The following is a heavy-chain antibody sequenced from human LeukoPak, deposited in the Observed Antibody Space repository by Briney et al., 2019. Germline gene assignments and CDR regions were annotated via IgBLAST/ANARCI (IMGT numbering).Heavy chain of an antibody. J-gene: IGHJ6*03. V-gene: IGHV4-59*01. Sequence: SETLSLTCTVSGGSISSYCWSWIRQPPGKGLEGIGYIYYSGSTSYNSSLKSRVTISVDTSKNQFSLKLSSVTAADTAVYYCARTEESGYSYVYFGYYYYMDVWGKGTTVTVSS. D-gene: IGHD5-18*01. CDR1: GGSISSYC. CDR3: ARTEESGYSYVYFGYYYYMDV. CDR2: IYYSGST.